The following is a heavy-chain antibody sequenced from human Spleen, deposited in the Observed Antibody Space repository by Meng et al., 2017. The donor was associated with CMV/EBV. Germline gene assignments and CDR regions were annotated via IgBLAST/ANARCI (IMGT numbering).Heavy chain of an antibody. J-gene: IGHJ4*02. D-gene: IGHD3-10*01. CDR2: IKPNSGDT. V-gene: IGHV1-2*02. Sequence: SCKASGYTCTGFYMHWVRQAPGQRLEWMGWIKPNSGDTSYARKFQGRVAMARDTSISTAYMELKSLKSDDSAVYYCAREEVGSYMSYWGQGTLVTVSS. CDR1: GYTCTGFY. CDR3: AREEVGSYMSY.